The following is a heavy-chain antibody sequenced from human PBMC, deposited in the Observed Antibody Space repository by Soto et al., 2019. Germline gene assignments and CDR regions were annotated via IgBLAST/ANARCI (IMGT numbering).Heavy chain of an antibody. J-gene: IGHJ3*02. Sequence: QVQLVESGGGVVQPGRSLRLSCAASGFMFSGFGMHWVRQAPGKGLQWVAGISKDGSKKYYGDTVEGRFTISRDNSRTTLYPQMNGLRAEDTAVYYCANPSGYYFGLGSHDEASDMWGQGTVVTVFS. CDR2: ISKDGSKK. D-gene: IGHD3-10*01. CDR1: GFMFSGFG. V-gene: IGHV3-30*18. CDR3: ANPSGYYFGLGSHDEASDM.